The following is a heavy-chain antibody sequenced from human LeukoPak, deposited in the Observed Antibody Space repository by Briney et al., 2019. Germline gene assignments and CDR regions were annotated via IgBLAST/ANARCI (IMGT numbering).Heavy chain of an antibody. J-gene: IGHJ4*02. V-gene: IGHV3-11*04. Sequence: GGSLRLSCAASGSTFSDYYMSWIRQAPGKGLEWVSYISSSGSTIYYADSVKGRFTISRDNAKNSLYLQMNSLRAEDTAVYYCALSIVPAAPFDYWGQGTLVTVSS. CDR3: ALSIVPAAPFDY. CDR2: ISSSGSTI. CDR1: GSTFSDYY. D-gene: IGHD2-2*01.